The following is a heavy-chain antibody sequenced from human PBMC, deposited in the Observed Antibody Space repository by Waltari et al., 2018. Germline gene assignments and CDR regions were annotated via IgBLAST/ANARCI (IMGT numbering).Heavy chain of an antibody. D-gene: IGHD7-27*01. J-gene: IGHJ4*02. CDR3: VRGHWGFDY. Sequence: EVHLVESVGDLVQPGGSLSFFCEASGFILSDQYMDWVRRAPGKGLEWLARSGNKAAGYFTKDAPSVKGRFTISRDLSQNSLHLQMNSLTVDDTAIYYCVRGHWGFDYWGQGVLVTVSS. CDR1: GFILSDQY. V-gene: IGHV3-72*01. CDR2: SGNKAAGYFT.